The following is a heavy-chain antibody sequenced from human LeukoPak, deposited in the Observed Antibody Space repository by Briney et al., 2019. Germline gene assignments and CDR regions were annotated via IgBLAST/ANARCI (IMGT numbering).Heavy chain of an antibody. V-gene: IGHV4-39*01. J-gene: IGHJ6*02. CDR3: ASHQTDSSSSTWYYGMDV. Sequence: SGTLSLTCTVSGGSISSSSYYWGWIRQPPGKGLEWIGSIYYSGSTYYNPSLKSRVTISVDTSKNQFSLKLSSVTAADTAVYYCASHQTDSSSSTWYYGMDVWGQGTTVTVSS. CDR2: IYYSGST. D-gene: IGHD6-13*01. CDR1: GGSISSSSYY.